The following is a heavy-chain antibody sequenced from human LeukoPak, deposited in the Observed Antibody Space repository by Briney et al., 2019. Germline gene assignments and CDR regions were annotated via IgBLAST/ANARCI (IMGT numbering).Heavy chain of an antibody. CDR3: ARVQAPFDAFDI. Sequence: GGSLRLSCAASGFTFSSYSMNWVRQAPVKGLEWVSVIYSGGSTYYADSVKGRFTISRDNSKNTLYLQMNSLRAEDTAVYYCARVQAPFDAFDIWGQGTMVTVSS. CDR1: GFTFSSYS. J-gene: IGHJ3*02. CDR2: IYSGGST. V-gene: IGHV3-66*01.